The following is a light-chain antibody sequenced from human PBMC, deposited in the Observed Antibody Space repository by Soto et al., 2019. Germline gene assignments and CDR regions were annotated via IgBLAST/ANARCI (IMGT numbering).Light chain of an antibody. Sequence: QSVLTQPPSASGTPGQRVTISCSGGSSNIGGNTVNWYQQLPGAAPKLIIFSNSQRPSGVPDRFSGSKSGTSASLAIGGLKSEDEGGYYCSTWDDSLHGPVFGGGTNLTVL. V-gene: IGLV1-44*01. CDR1: SSNIGGNT. J-gene: IGLJ2*01. CDR3: STWDDSLHGPV. CDR2: SNS.